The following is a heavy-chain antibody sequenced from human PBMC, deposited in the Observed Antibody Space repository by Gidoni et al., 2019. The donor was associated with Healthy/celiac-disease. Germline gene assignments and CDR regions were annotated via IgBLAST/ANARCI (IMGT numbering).Heavy chain of an antibody. Sequence: QVQLVESGGGVVPPGRSLRLSCAASGFPFSSYGMHWVRQAPGKGLEWVAVISYDGSNKYYADSVKGRFTISRDNSKNTLYLQMNSLRAEDTAVYYCAKDAGGGYNFPYYYYYYGMDVWGQGTTVTVSS. J-gene: IGHJ6*02. CDR1: GFPFSSYG. V-gene: IGHV3-30*18. CDR2: ISYDGSNK. CDR3: AKDAGGGYNFPYYYYYYGMDV. D-gene: IGHD6-25*01.